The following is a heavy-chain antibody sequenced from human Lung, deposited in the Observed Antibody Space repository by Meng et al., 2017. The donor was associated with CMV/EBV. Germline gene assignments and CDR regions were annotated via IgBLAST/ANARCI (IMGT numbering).Heavy chain of an antibody. CDR3: ARIVVPAAIDY. CDR1: GFTVSSNY. Sequence: GGSLRLXCAASGFTVSSNYMSWVRQAPGKGLEWVSVIYSGGSTYYADSVKGRFTISRGNSKNTLYLQMNSLRAEDTAVYYCARIVVPAAIDYWGQGTLVTVSS. V-gene: IGHV3-53*01. J-gene: IGHJ4*02. CDR2: IYSGGST. D-gene: IGHD2-2*02.